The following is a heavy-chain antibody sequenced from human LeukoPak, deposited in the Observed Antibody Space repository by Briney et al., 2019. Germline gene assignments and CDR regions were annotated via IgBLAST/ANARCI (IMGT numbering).Heavy chain of an antibody. V-gene: IGHV1-2*02. CDR3: AREYIVVVPAAMVLGLVGATSKFYFDY. J-gene: IGHJ4*02. CDR2: INPNSGGT. Sequence: GASVKVSCKATGYTFTGYYMHWVRQAPGQGLEWMGWINPNSGGTNYAQKFQGRVTMTRDTSISTAYMELSRLRSDDTAVYYCAREYIVVVPAAMVLGLVGATSKFYFDYWGQGTLVTVSS. D-gene: IGHD2-2*01. CDR1: GYTFTGYY.